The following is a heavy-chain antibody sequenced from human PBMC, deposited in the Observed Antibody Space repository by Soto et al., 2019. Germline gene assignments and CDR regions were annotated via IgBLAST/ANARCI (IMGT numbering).Heavy chain of an antibody. V-gene: IGHV4-31*03. J-gene: IGHJ6*02. CDR2: IYYSGNT. CDR3: ARDAPVALGVPNSIDV. D-gene: IGHD3-3*02. Sequence: QVQLQESGPGLVKASQTLSLTCTVSGDSITSGYYWSWIRQFPGKGLEWIGYIYYSGNTYYNPSLKSRVSISLDTSKSQFSLQLDSVTAADTAVYYCARDAPVALGVPNSIDVWGQGTTVTVSS. CDR1: GDSITSGYY.